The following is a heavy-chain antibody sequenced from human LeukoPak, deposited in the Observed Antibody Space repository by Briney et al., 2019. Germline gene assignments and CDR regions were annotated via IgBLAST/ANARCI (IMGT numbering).Heavy chain of an antibody. J-gene: IGHJ6*03. CDR2: ISVSGGRT. Sequence: GGSLRLSCVASGFTFSSYGMSWVRQAPGKGLEWVSTISVSGGRTYYADSVKGRFTISRDNSKNTLYLQMISLRADDTAVYYCAGYGGSYPYYMDVWGKGTTVTISS. CDR1: GFTFSSYG. V-gene: IGHV3-23*01. D-gene: IGHD1-26*01. CDR3: AGYGGSYPYYMDV.